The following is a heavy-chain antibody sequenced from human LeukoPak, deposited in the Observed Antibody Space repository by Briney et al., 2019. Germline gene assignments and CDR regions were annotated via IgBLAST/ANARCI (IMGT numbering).Heavy chain of an antibody. CDR2: IFYSGST. CDR3: ASLSYNWNYVC. V-gene: IGHV4-31*11. Sequence: SETLSLTCAVSGGSISSGGYYWSWIRQHPGAGLEWIGYIFYSGSTYYNPSLKSRVTISVDTSKNQFSLKLSSVTAADTAVYYCASLSYNWNYVCWGQGTLVTVSS. D-gene: IGHD1-7*01. CDR1: GGSISSGGYY. J-gene: IGHJ4*02.